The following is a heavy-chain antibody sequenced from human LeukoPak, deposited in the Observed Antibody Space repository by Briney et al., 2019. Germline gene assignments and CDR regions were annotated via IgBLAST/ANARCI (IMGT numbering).Heavy chain of an antibody. CDR3: ARGFYDYVWGSYHPIDY. CDR2: ISAYNGNT. J-gene: IGHJ4*02. CDR1: GYTFTSYG. Sequence: ASVKVSCKASGYTFTSYGISWVRPAPGQGLEWMGWISAYNGNTNYAQKLQGRVTMTTDTSTSTAYMELRSLRSDDTAVYYCARGFYDYVWGSYHPIDYWGQGTLVTVSS. V-gene: IGHV1-18*01. D-gene: IGHD3-16*02.